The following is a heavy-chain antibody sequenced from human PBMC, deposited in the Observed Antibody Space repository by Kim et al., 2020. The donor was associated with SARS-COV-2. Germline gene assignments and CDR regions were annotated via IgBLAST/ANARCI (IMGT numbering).Heavy chain of an antibody. CDR3: DASDY. J-gene: IGHJ4*02. Sequence: GGSLRLSCVASGFTFRGYAMSWARQAPGKGLEWVSTISDSGVRTHYADSVKGRFTISRDNSKSTLFLQMNSLRAEDMAIYYCDASDYWGQGSLVTVSS. CDR1: GFTFRGYA. V-gene: IGHV3-23*01. CDR2: ISDSGVRT.